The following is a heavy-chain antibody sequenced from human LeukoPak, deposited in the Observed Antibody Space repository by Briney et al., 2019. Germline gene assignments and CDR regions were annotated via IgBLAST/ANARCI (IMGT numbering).Heavy chain of an antibody. Sequence: PSETLSLTCTVSGGSISSGSYYWSWIRQPAGKGLEWIGRVHTSGSTNYSPSLKSRVTISVDTSKNQFSLKLSSVTAADTAVYYCARNGWYSIDYWGQGTLVTVSS. CDR1: GGSISSGSYY. J-gene: IGHJ4*02. CDR2: VHTSGST. CDR3: ARNGWYSIDY. D-gene: IGHD6-19*01. V-gene: IGHV4-61*02.